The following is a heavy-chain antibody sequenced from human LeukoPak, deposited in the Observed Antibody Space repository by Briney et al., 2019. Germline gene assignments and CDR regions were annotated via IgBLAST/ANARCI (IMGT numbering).Heavy chain of an antibody. CDR1: AFTFSSYT. CDR2: ISGSGGST. V-gene: IGHV3-23*01. D-gene: IGHD6-19*01. CDR3: AKPGRTEAGNYFDY. J-gene: IGHJ4*02. Sequence: GGSLRLSCAASAFTFSSYTMSWVRQAPGKGLEWVSGISGSGGSTYYADSVKGRFTISRDNSKNTLYLQMNSLRAEDTAVYYCAKPGRTEAGNYFDYWGQGTLVTVSS.